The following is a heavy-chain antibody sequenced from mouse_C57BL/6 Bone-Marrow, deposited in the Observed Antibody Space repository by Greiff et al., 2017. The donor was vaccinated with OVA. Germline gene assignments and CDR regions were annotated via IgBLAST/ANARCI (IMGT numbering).Heavy chain of an antibody. CDR2: ILPSIGRT. V-gene: IGHV15-2*01. CDR1: DSEVFPIAY. CDR3: ARATMKNYYAMDY. D-gene: IGHD2-4*01. Sequence: VQLQQSGSELRSPGSSVKLSCKDFDSEVFPIAYMSWVRQKPGHGFEWIGGILPSIGRTIYGEKFEDKATLDADTLSNTAYLELNSLTSEESAIYYCARATMKNYYAMDYWGQGTSVTVSS. J-gene: IGHJ4*01.